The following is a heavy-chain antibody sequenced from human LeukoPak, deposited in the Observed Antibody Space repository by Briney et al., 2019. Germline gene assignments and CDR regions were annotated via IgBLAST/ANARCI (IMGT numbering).Heavy chain of an antibody. CDR3: ARGREVRFLEWLAYNWFDP. Sequence: SETLSLTCAVYGGSFSGYYWSWIRQPPGKGLEWIGEINHSGSTNYNPSLRSRVTISVDTSKNQFSLKLSSVTAADTAVYYCARGREVRFLEWLAYNWFDPWGQGTLVTVSS. J-gene: IGHJ5*02. CDR2: INHSGST. V-gene: IGHV4-34*01. D-gene: IGHD3-3*01. CDR1: GGSFSGYY.